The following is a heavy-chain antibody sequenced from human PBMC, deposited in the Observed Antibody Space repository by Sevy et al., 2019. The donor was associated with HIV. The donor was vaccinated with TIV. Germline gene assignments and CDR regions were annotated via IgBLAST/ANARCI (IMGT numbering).Heavy chain of an antibody. V-gene: IGHV3-49*03. Sequence: GGSLRLSCTSSGFTFGDYAMSWFRQAPGKVLEWVAFIRRNSHEPYGGTTEYAASVKGRFTISRDDSKSIAYLQMNSLKTEDTAVYYCTRGLATADTPEYYFDYWGQGILVTVSS. D-gene: IGHD5-12*01. J-gene: IGHJ4*02. CDR3: TRGLATADTPEYYFDY. CDR1: GFTFGDYA. CDR2: IRRNSHEPYGGTT.